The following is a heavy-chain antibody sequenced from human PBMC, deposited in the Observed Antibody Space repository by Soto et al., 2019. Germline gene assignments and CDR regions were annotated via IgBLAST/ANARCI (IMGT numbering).Heavy chain of an antibody. J-gene: IGHJ6*02. CDR1: GFTFSDYY. CDR3: AREMVRGVMYYYGMDV. V-gene: IGHV3-11*05. D-gene: IGHD3-10*01. CDR2: ISSSSSYT. Sequence: PGGSLRLSCAASGFTFSDYYMSWIRQAPGKGLEWVSYISSSSSYTNYADSVKGRFTISRDNAKNSLYLQMNSLRAEDTAVYYCAREMVRGVMYYYGMDVWGQGTTVTVSS.